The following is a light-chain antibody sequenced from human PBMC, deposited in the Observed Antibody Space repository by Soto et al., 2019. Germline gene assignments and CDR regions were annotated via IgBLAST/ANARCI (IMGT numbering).Light chain of an antibody. Sequence: DIQMTQSPSSLSPSVGDRVIITCHASQDSINHLNWYQQKVGKAPKLLISGASSLEAGVPSRFSGSGCGTDFTLTITRLQPEDIETYYWQQYVQALSFGGGTEVEI. CDR3: QQYVQALS. CDR1: QDSINH. CDR2: GAS. V-gene: IGKV1-33*01. J-gene: IGKJ4*01.